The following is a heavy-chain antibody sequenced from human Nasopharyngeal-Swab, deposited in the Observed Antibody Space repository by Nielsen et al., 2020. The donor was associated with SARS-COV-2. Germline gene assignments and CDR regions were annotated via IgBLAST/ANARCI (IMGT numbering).Heavy chain of an antibody. J-gene: IGHJ6*03. V-gene: IGHV3-30*18. CDR2: ISYDGSNK. Sequence: LSLTCAASGFTFSSYGMHWVRQAPGKGLEWVAVISYDGSNKYYADSVKGRFTISRDNSKNTLYLQMNSLRAEDTAVYYCAKDGRVDIVATGYYYYYYMDVWGKGTTVTVSS. D-gene: IGHD5-12*01. CDR1: GFTFSSYG. CDR3: AKDGRVDIVATGYYYYYYMDV.